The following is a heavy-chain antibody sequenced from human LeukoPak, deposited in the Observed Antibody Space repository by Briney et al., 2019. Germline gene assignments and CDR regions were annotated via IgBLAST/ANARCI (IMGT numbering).Heavy chain of an antibody. Sequence: PSETLSLTCTVSGGSISSYYWRWIRQPPGKGLEWIGYIYYSGNNNDNPSLKSRFTISVDTSKNQFSLKLSSVPAADTAVYYCARVWYNAFDIWGQGTMVTVSS. D-gene: IGHD6-13*01. CDR3: ARVWYNAFDI. CDR1: GGSISSYY. CDR2: IYYSGNN. V-gene: IGHV4-59*01. J-gene: IGHJ3*02.